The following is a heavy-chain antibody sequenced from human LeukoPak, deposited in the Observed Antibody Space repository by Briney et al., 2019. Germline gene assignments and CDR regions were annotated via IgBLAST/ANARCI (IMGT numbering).Heavy chain of an antibody. V-gene: IGHV1-69*04. CDR1: GGTFSSYA. CDR2: IIPILGIA. Sequence: GASVKVSCKASGGTFSSYAISWVRQAPGQGLEWMGRIIPILGIANYAQKFQGRVTITADKSTSTAYMELSSLRSEDTAVYYCARGGIQLWLFGYWGQGTLVTVSS. J-gene: IGHJ4*02. CDR3: ARGGIQLWLFGY. D-gene: IGHD5-18*01.